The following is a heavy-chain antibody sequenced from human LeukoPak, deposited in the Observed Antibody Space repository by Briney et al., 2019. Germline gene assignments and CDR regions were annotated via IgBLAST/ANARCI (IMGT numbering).Heavy chain of an antibody. CDR2: IYYSGNT. V-gene: IGHV4-39*07. D-gene: IGHD6-13*01. CDR1: GGSMSSIDHY. Sequence: PSETLSLTCTVSGGSMSSIDHYWGWIRQPPGKGLEWIGSIYYSGNTYYNPSLKSRVTISVDTSKNQFSLKLSSVTAADTAVYYCARDVLAAPGTFDYWGQGTLVTVSS. J-gene: IGHJ4*02. CDR3: ARDVLAAPGTFDY.